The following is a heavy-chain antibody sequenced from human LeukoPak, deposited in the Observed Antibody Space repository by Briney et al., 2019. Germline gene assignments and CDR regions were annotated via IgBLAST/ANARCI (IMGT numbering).Heavy chain of an antibody. CDR3: ARRALGYCSGGSCYSSYYFDY. CDR2: IKQDGSEK. CDR1: GFTFSSYW. Sequence: PGGSLRLSCAASGFTFSSYWMSWVRQAPGKGLEWVANIKQDGSEKYYVDSVKGRFTISRDNAKNSLYLQMNSLRAEDTAVYYCARRALGYCSGGSCYSSYYFDYWGQGTLVTVSS. J-gene: IGHJ4*02. D-gene: IGHD2-15*01. V-gene: IGHV3-7*01.